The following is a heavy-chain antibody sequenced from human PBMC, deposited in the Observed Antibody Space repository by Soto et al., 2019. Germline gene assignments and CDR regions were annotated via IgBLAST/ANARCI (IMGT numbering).Heavy chain of an antibody. CDR2: ISSSSNTI. Sequence: EVQLVESGGGLVQPGGSLRLSCAASGFTFSSYSMNWVRQAPGKGLQWISYISSSSNTIYYADSVKGRFTISRDYAKNSLYLQMNSMTDEDTAAYYCVRGVPGDQTYFWYGMAVWGQGTTVTVSS. J-gene: IGHJ6*02. V-gene: IGHV3-48*02. CDR3: VRGVPGDQTYFWYGMAV. CDR1: GFTFSSYS. D-gene: IGHD7-27*01.